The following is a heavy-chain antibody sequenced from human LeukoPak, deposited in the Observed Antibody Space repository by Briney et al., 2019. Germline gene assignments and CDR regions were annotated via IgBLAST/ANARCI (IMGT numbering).Heavy chain of an antibody. Sequence: PGGSLRLSCAAPGFSFSGYWMTWVRQAPGKGLEWVAHIKQDGSDKFYVDSVKDRFTISRDNTKNSLYLQMNSLRAEDTAVYYCARGYGWVDYWGQGTLVSVSS. CDR2: IKQDGSDK. CDR3: ARGYGWVDY. J-gene: IGHJ4*02. V-gene: IGHV3-7*03. CDR1: GFSFSGYW. D-gene: IGHD5-18*01.